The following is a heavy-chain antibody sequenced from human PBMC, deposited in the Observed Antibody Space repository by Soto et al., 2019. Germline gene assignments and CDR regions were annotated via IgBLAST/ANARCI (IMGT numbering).Heavy chain of an antibody. V-gene: IGHV1-18*04. CDR2: TSTNNDDR. Sequence: ASVKVSCKASGYRFSTYGINWVRQAPGQGPEWLGWTSTNNDDRNYARKFRGRVTFTTDTSTSTAYMELRSLISDDTAVYFCARERYVASRHSHYDSWGQGTQVTVSS. CDR3: ARERYVASRHSHYDS. CDR1: GYRFSTYG. J-gene: IGHJ4*02. D-gene: IGHD6-6*01.